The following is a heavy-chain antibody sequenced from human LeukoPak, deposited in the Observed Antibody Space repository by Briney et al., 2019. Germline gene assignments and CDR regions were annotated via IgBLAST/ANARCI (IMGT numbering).Heavy chain of an antibody. CDR1: GGSFSGYY. CDR3: ARAQTTVTQGPDAFDI. V-gene: IGHV4-34*01. CDR2: INHSGST. Sequence: PSETLSLTCAVYGGSFSGYYWSWIRQPPGKGLEWIGEINHSGSTNYNPSLKSRVTISVDTSKNQFSLKLSSVTAADTAVYYCARAQTTVTQGPDAFDIWGQGTMVTVSS. J-gene: IGHJ3*02. D-gene: IGHD4-17*01.